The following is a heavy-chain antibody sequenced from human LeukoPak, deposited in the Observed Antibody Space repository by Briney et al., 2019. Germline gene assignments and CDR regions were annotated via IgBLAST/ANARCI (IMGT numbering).Heavy chain of an antibody. Sequence: ASVKVSCKASGYTFTSYDINWVRQATGQGLEWMGWMNPNSGNTGYAQKFQGRVTITRNTSMSTAYMELRSLTSADPAVYSCAQGTNSNILTVTDYWGRGTLSPSPQ. J-gene: IGHJ4*02. CDR3: AQGTNSNILTVTDY. D-gene: IGHD3-9*01. CDR2: MNPNSGNT. V-gene: IGHV1-8*01. CDR1: GYTFTSYD.